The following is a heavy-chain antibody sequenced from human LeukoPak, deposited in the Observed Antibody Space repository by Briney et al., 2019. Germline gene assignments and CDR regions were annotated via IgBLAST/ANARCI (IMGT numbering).Heavy chain of an antibody. Sequence: GRSLRLSCAASGFNFSNSAMHWVRQAPGKGLEWVAVISYDGINQDYVESVKGRFTISRDNSKNTLYLQMNSLRVEDTAVYYCASHERDDFDFWGQGTLVTVSS. J-gene: IGHJ4*02. V-gene: IGHV3-30-3*01. CDR3: ASHERDDFDF. CDR2: ISYDGINQ. CDR1: GFNFSNSA.